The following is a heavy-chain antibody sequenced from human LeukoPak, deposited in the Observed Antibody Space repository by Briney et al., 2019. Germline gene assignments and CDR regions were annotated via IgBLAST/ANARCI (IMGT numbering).Heavy chain of an antibody. CDR2: IYYSGTT. D-gene: IGHD6-19*01. CDR3: TGYSAGWPSGGGY. CDR1: GGSISSLTYY. J-gene: IGHJ4*02. Sequence: PSETLSLTCTVSGGSISSLTYYWGWIRQPPGKGLEWIASIYYSGTTYYSPSLKSRVAISVNRSNNQFSLRLSSVTAADTAVYFCTGYSAGWPSGGGYWGQGTVVTVSS. V-gene: IGHV4-39*01.